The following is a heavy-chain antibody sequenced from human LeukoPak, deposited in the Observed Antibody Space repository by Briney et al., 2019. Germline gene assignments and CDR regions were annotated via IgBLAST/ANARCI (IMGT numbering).Heavy chain of an antibody. J-gene: IGHJ1*01. CDR3: ASVSYDTSLQH. Sequence: SQTLSLTCTVSGSSISSGGYFWSWIRQHPGKGLEWIGYIYYSGSTYYNPSLKGRVTISVDTSKNQFSLRLSSVTAADTAIYYCASVSYDTSLQHWGQGTLVTVSS. CDR2: IYYSGST. V-gene: IGHV4-31*03. D-gene: IGHD3-22*01. CDR1: GSSISSGGYF.